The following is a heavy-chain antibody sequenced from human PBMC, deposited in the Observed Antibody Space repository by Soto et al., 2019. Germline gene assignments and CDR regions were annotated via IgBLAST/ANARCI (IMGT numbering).Heavy chain of an antibody. V-gene: IGHV1-18*01. Sequence: AASVKVSCKASGYTFTSYGISWVRQAPGQGLEWMGWISAYNGNTNYAQKLQGRVTMTTDTSTSTAYMELRSLRSDDTAVYYCARDTVSQPAEDAFDIWGQGTMVTVSS. CDR2: ISAYNGNT. J-gene: IGHJ3*02. CDR3: ARDTVSQPAEDAFDI. CDR1: GYTFTSYG. D-gene: IGHD4-4*01.